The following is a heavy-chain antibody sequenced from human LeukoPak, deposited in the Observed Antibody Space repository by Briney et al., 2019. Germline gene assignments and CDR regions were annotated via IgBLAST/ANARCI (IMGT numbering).Heavy chain of an antibody. V-gene: IGHV3-7*01. CDR1: GFPFSSHW. Sequence: PGGSLRLSYAASGFPFSSHWLSWFRQSPGKVLEWVAHINQDGSEKHYADSVKGRFTISRDNARNSQFLQMNSLRADDTAVYYCASGGGWVFFNWGQGTLVTVSS. J-gene: IGHJ4*02. CDR2: INQDGSEK. D-gene: IGHD6-19*01. CDR3: ASGGGWVFFN.